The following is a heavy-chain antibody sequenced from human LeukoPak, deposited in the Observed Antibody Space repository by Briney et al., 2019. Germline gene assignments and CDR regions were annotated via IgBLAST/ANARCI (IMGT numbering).Heavy chain of an antibody. CDR3: ARLAPATHWP. Sequence: PSETLSLTCAVYGGSFSGYYWSWIRQPPGKGLEWIGEINHSGSTNYNPSLKSRVTISVDTSKNQFSLKLSSVTAADTAVYYCARLAPATHWPWGQGTLVTVSS. CDR2: INHSGST. V-gene: IGHV4-34*01. D-gene: IGHD2-15*01. J-gene: IGHJ5*02. CDR1: GGSFSGYY.